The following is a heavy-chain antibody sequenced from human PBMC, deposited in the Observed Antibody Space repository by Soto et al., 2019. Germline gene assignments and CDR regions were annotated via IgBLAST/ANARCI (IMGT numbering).Heavy chain of an antibody. CDR1: GFICGRYD. V-gene: IGHV3-23*01. J-gene: IGHJ3*02. D-gene: IGHD2-8*02. Sequence: GGSLRLSCAASGFICGRYDMSWVRQAPGKGLEWVSTILVDGRTFYVDSVKGRFTISRDSSQNTVYLQMNSLTAGDTALYHCAKATATGGGAFDICGQGTKVTVSS. CDR2: ILVDGRT. CDR3: AKATATGGGAFDI.